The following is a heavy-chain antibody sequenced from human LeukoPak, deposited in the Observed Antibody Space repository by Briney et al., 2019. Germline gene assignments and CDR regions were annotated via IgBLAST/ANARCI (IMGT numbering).Heavy chain of an antibody. Sequence: SETLSFNCSVSGDSISSRVFYWSWIRQHPGKGLEWIAYFYYSGATSDNPSLRSRAAISADRSKNQFSVKISSVTAADTGLYFCARTSNVHGGFFMDVWGKGTTVTVSA. CDR1: GDSISSRVFY. D-gene: IGHD6-25*01. J-gene: IGHJ6*04. CDR3: ARTSNVHGGFFMDV. V-gene: IGHV4-31*03. CDR2: FYYSGAT.